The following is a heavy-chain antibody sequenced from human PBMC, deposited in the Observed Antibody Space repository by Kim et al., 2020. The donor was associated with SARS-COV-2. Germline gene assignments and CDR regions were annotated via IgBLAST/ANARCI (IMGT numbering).Heavy chain of an antibody. CDR1: GGSISSGGYY. CDR3: AREWRDDYWYFDL. V-gene: IGHV4-31*03. CDR2: IYYSGST. Sequence: SETLSLTCTVSGGSISSGGYYWSWIRQHPGKGLEWIGYIYYSGSTYYNPSLKSRVTISVDTSKNQFSLKLSSVTAADTAVYYCAREWRDDYWYFDLWGRGTLVTVSS. J-gene: IGHJ2*01.